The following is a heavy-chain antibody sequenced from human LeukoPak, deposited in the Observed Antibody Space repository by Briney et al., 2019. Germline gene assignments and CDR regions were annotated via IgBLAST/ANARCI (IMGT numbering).Heavy chain of an antibody. CDR1: GGSISSYY. Sequence: SETLSLTCTVSGGSISSYYWSWIRQPPGKGLEWIGYIYYSGSTNYNPSLKSRVTISVDTSKNQFSLKLSSVTAADTAVYYCARRVPGGAFDIWGQGTMVTVSS. V-gene: IGHV4-59*01. CDR3: ARRVPGGAFDI. J-gene: IGHJ3*02. D-gene: IGHD3-16*01. CDR2: IYYSGST.